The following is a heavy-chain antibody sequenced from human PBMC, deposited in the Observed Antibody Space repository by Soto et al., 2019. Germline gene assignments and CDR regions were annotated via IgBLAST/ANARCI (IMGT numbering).Heavy chain of an antibody. CDR3: ARDLTAPYYYYYYGMDV. V-gene: IGHV4-30-4*01. CDR1: GGSISSGDYY. J-gene: IGHJ6*02. CDR2: IYYSGST. Sequence: PSETLSLTCTVSGGSISSGDYYWSWIRQPPGKGLEWIGYIYYSGSTYYNPSLKSRVTISVDTSKNQFSLKLSSVTAADTAVYYCARDLTAPYYYYYYGMDVWGQGTTVTVSS. D-gene: IGHD3-16*01.